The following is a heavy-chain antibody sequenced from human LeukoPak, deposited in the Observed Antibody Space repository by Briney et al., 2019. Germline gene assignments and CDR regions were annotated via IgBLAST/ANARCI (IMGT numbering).Heavy chain of an antibody. J-gene: IGHJ4*02. CDR1: GFSSSNYA. CDR3: AFDWGFDY. V-gene: IGHV3-23*01. Sequence: GGSLRLSCAVSGFSSSNYAMSWVRQAPGKGLEWVSSITSSGDDTFYAASVKGRFTISRDNTWDTVFLQMNSLKVDDTAVYCCAFDWGFDYWGQGTLVTVSS. CDR2: ITSSGDDT. D-gene: IGHD3-16*01.